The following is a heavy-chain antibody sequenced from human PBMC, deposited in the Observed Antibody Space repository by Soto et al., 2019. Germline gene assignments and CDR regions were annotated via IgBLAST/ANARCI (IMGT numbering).Heavy chain of an antibody. V-gene: IGHV1-69*01. CDR1: GGTFSSYA. CDR3: ARGTYYDFWSGYYTGYYYYGMDV. CDR2: IIPIFGTA. Sequence: VKVSCKASGGTFSSYAISWVRQAPGQGLEWMGGIIPIFGTANYAQKFQGRVTITADESTSTAYMELSSLRSEDTAVYYCARGTYYDFWSGYYTGYYYYGMDVWGQGTTVTVSS. D-gene: IGHD3-3*01. J-gene: IGHJ6*02.